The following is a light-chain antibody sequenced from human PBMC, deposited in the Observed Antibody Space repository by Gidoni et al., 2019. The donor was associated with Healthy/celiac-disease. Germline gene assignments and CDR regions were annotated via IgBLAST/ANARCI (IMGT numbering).Light chain of an antibody. CDR2: DAS. V-gene: IGKV1-5*01. CDR3: QQYNSYSFA. J-gene: IGKJ4*01. CDR1: QSSSSW. Sequence: DIQMSQSPSTLYASVGDRVTSTCRASQSSSSWLAWYQQKPGQAPKLLIYDASSLESGVPSRFSGSGSGTDFTLTISSLQPDDFATYYCQQYNSYSFAFGGGTKVEIK.